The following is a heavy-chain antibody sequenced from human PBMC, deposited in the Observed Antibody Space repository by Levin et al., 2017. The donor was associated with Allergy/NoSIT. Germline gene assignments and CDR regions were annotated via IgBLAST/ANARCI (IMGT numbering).Heavy chain of an antibody. J-gene: IGHJ4*02. CDR2: IIPIFGTA. CDR3: ARSGYGDYYPFDY. CDR1: GGTFSSYA. D-gene: IGHD4-17*01. Sequence: PAASVKVSCKASGGTFSSYAINWVRQAPGQGLEWMGGIIPIFGTANYAQKFQGRVTITADESTSTAYMELSSLKSEDTAVYYCARSGYGDYYPFDYWGQGTLVTVSS. V-gene: IGHV1-69*13.